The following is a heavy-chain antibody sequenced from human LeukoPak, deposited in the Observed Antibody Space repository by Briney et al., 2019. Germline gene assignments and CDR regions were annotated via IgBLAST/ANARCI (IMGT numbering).Heavy chain of an antibody. CDR3: AGGQGWLLDY. J-gene: IGHJ4*02. CDR2: IKQDGSGQ. D-gene: IGHD2-15*01. Sequence: PGGSLRLSCAASGLTFSSYWMTWVRRAPGKGLEWVANIKQDGSGQYYMDSVRGRFTISRDNAKNSLFLQMNSLRVEDTAVYYCAGGQGWLLDYWGQGALVTVSS. CDR1: GLTFSSYW. V-gene: IGHV3-7*05.